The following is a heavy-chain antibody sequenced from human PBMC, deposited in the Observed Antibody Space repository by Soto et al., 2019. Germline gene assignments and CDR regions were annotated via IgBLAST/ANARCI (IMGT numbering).Heavy chain of an antibody. V-gene: IGHV3-23*01. CDR1: GFIFSDYV. Sequence: GGSLRLSCAASGFIFSDYVMSWVRQAPGKGLERVSAISSAVNTYYADSVKGRFTISRDNSKNTLSLQMNSLRAEDTAVYYCAKQVRDGTSSPYYFDYWGQGTLVTVSS. CDR3: AKQVRDGTSSPYYFDY. J-gene: IGHJ4*02. CDR2: ISSAVNT. D-gene: IGHD6-6*01.